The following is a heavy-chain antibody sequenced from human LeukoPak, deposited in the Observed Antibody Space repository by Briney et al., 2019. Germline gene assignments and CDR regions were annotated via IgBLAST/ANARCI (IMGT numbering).Heavy chain of an antibody. CDR3: ARDKRHSYGRYFDH. CDR2: MQSTVNS. D-gene: IGHD5-18*01. Sequence: PSEGLSLTRRVSGDSISTYHWNLVRKPPRKGPEWIHYMQSTVNSKSNPYLKSRVSMSVETSKNRIVLNLSSVTAADTAVYHCARDKRHSYGRYFDHWGQGLLVTV. J-gene: IGHJ4*02. V-gene: IGHV4-59*01. CDR1: GDSISTYH.